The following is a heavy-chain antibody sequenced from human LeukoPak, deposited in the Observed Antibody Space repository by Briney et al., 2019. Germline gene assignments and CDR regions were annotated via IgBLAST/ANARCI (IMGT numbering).Heavy chain of an antibody. Sequence: PGGSLRLSCAASGFTFSDCGMHWVRQAPGKGLEWVAVISYDGSNKYYADSVKGRFTISRDNSKNTLYLQMNSLRAEDTAVYYCAKDSGYGGYFDYWGQGTLVTVSS. CDR2: ISYDGSNK. CDR1: GFTFSDCG. J-gene: IGHJ4*02. CDR3: AKDSGYGGYFDY. V-gene: IGHV3-30*18. D-gene: IGHD5-12*01.